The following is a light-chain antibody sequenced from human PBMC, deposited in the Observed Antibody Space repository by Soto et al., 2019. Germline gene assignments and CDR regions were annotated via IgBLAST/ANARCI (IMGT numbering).Light chain of an antibody. CDR1: QSISSN. CDR2: DAS. J-gene: IGKJ1*01. V-gene: IGKV3-15*01. Sequence: IVLTQSPATLSVSPGERATLSCRASQSISSNLAWYQQKPGQAPRLLIDDASTRAAGIPARFNGGGSGTEFTLTISSLQSEDFAVYYCQQYGSSRTFGQGTKVDIK. CDR3: QQYGSSRT.